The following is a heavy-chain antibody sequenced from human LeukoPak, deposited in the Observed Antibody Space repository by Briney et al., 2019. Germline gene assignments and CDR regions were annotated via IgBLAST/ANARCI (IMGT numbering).Heavy chain of an antibody. J-gene: IGHJ4*02. CDR2: INHSGST. CDR1: GGSFTGYY. CDR3: ARGRYYYDSSGYRF. V-gene: IGHV4-34*01. D-gene: IGHD3-22*01. Sequence: SETLSLTCAVYGGSFTGYYWSWVRQPPGKGLEWIGEINHSGSTNYNPSLKSRVTISVDTSKNQFSLKLSSVTAADTAVYYCARGRYYYDSSGYRFWGQGTLVPVSS.